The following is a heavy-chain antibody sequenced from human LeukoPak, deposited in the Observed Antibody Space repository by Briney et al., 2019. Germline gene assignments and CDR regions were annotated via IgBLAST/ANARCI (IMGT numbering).Heavy chain of an antibody. Sequence: GRSLRLSCAASGFTFNSYGMHWVRQAPGKGLEWVAVIWYDGSNQYYGDSVKGRFTISRDNSKNTLYLQMDSLRAEDTAVYYCARGGHGNSFGFVNYWGQGTLVTVSS. V-gene: IGHV3-33*01. CDR3: ARGGHGNSFGFVNY. D-gene: IGHD3-10*01. CDR2: IWYDGSNQ. CDR1: GFTFNSYG. J-gene: IGHJ4*02.